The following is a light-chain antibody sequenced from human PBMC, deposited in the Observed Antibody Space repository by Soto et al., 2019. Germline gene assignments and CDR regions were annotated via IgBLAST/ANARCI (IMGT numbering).Light chain of an antibody. CDR1: QGISSS. Sequence: DIQLTQSPSFLSASVGDRVTITCRASQGISSSLGWYQQKPGKAPKLLIYAASTFQSGVPSRFSGSGSGTEFTLTISSLQPEDFVTYYCQQVNSYPVTFGQGTKVEIK. V-gene: IGKV1-9*01. J-gene: IGKJ1*01. CDR3: QQVNSYPVT. CDR2: AAS.